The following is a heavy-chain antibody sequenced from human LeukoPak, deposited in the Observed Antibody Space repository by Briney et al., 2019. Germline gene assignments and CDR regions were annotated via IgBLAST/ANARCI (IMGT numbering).Heavy chain of an antibody. CDR2: INHSGST. Sequence: SETLSLTCAVYGGSFSGYYWSWIRQPPGKGLEWIGEINHSGSTNYNPSLKSRVTISVDTSKNQFSLKLSSVAAADTAVYYCASAGFRYSYYYGMDVWGQGTTVTVSS. D-gene: IGHD3-10*01. CDR1: GGSFSGYY. CDR3: ASAGFRYSYYYGMDV. J-gene: IGHJ6*02. V-gene: IGHV4-34*01.